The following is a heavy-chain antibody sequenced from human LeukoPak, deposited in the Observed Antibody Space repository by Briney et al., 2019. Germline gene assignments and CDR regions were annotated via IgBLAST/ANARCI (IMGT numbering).Heavy chain of an antibody. Sequence: SETLSLTCTVSGYSISSGYYWGWIRQPPGKGLEWIGSIYHSGSTYYNPSLKSRVTISVDTSKNQFSLKLSSVTAADTAVYYCARTLYYYDSSGYSNFYYYMDVWGKGTTVTVSS. J-gene: IGHJ6*03. V-gene: IGHV4-38-2*02. D-gene: IGHD3-22*01. CDR1: GYSISSGYY. CDR2: IYHSGST. CDR3: ARTLYYYDSSGYSNFYYYMDV.